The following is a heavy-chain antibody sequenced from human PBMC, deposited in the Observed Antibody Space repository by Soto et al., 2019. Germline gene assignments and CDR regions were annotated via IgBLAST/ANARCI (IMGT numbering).Heavy chain of an antibody. CDR1: GGTFSSYT. D-gene: IGHD2-2*02. V-gene: IGHV1-69*02. CDR3: AMEYCSSTSCYRDY. Sequence: QVQLVQSGAEVKKPGSSVKVSCKASGGTFSSYTISWVRQAPGQGLEWMGRIIPILARANYAQKYQGRVTITAHNSTSTAYMELSSLRSEDTDVYYCAMEYCSSTSCYRDYWGQGTLVTVSS. J-gene: IGHJ4*02. CDR2: IIPILARA.